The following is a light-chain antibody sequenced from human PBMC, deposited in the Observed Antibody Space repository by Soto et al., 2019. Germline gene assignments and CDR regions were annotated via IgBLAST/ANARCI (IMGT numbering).Light chain of an antibody. CDR3: QQYYSTLWT. CDR2: WAS. CDR1: QRVLYSSNNKNY. Sequence: DMGMTHTPDSLAVSLGERATINCKSSQRVLYSSNNKNYLAWYQQKPGQPPQLLIYWASTRESGVPDRFSGSGSGTDFTLTISSLQAEDVAVYYCQQYYSTLWTFGQGTKVDI. J-gene: IGKJ1*01. V-gene: IGKV4-1*01.